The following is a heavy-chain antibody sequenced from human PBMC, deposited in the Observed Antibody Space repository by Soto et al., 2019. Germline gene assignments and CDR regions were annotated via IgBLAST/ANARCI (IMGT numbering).Heavy chain of an antibody. V-gene: IGHV4-39*01. CDR3: ARTCTNGVCYRGTGVDY. D-gene: IGHD2-8*01. Sequence: QLQLQESGPGLVKPSETLSLTCTVSGGSISSSSYYWGWIRQPPGKGLEWIGSIYYSGSTYYNPSLKSRVTISVDTSKNQFSLTLSSVTAADTAVYYCARTCTNGVCYRGTGVDYWGQGTLVTVSS. J-gene: IGHJ4*02. CDR2: IYYSGST. CDR1: GGSISSSSYY.